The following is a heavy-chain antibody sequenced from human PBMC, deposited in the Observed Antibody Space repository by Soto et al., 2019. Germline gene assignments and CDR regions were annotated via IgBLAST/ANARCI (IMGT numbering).Heavy chain of an antibody. J-gene: IGHJ6*02. Sequence: GASVKVSCKASGGTFSSYAISWVRQAPGQGLEWMGGIIPIFGTANYAQKFQGRVTITADESTSTAYMELSSLRSEDTAVYYCARSSDSSPSIGSLADYYYYGMDVWGQGTTVTVSS. CDR1: GGTFSSYA. CDR3: ARSSDSSPSIGSLADYYYYGMDV. V-gene: IGHV1-69*13. D-gene: IGHD6-6*01. CDR2: IIPIFGTA.